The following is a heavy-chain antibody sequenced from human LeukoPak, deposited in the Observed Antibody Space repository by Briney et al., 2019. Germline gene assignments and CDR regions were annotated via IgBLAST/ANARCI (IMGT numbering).Heavy chain of an antibody. Sequence: GGSLRLSCTASGFTFSSYAMSWVGQAPGKGLEGVSALSGSGGNTYYADSVKGRFTISRDNSKNTLYLQMNSLRAEDTAKYYCAKVASLCTSTSCVRGGFDYWGQGTLVTVSS. D-gene: IGHD2-2*01. CDR1: GFTFSSYA. J-gene: IGHJ4*02. CDR2: LSGSGGNT. CDR3: AKVASLCTSTSCVRGGFDY. V-gene: IGHV3-23*01.